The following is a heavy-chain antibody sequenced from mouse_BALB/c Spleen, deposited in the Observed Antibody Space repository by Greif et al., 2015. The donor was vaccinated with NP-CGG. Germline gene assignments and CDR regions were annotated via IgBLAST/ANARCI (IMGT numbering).Heavy chain of an antibody. CDR3: TIACYGNYAFDY. D-gene: IGHD2-10*01. Sequence: EVKLVESGTVLARPGASVKMSCKASGYSFTSYWMHWVKQRPGQGLEWIGAIYPGNSDTSYNQKFKGKAKLTAVTSASTAYMELSSLTNEDSAVYYCTIACYGNYAFDYGGQGTTLTVSS. CDR1: GYSFTSYW. J-gene: IGHJ2*01. CDR2: IYPGNSDT. V-gene: IGHV1-5*01.